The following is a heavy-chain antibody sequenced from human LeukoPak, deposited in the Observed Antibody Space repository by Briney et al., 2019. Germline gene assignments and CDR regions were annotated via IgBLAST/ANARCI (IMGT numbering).Heavy chain of an antibody. D-gene: IGHD6-13*01. CDR3: ARASSSPGFDY. CDR2: IYTSGST. CDR1: GGSISSGRYY. J-gene: IGHJ4*02. Sequence: SETLSLTCTVSGGSISSGRYYWGWIRQPAGKGLEWSGRIYTSGSTNYNPSLKSRVPISVDTSKNQFSLKLSSVTAADTAVYYCARASSSPGFDYWGQGTLVTVSS. V-gene: IGHV4-61*02.